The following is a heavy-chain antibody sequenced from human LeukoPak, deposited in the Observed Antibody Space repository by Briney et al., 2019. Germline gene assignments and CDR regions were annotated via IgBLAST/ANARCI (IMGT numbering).Heavy chain of an antibody. CDR1: GFTFSSYW. D-gene: IGHD3-10*01. CDR3: ARDPASYYYAYGD. V-gene: IGHV3-7*01. Sequence: PGGSLRLSCAASGFTFSSYWMSWVRQAPGKGLEWVANIKQDGSEKYYVDSVKGRFTISRDNAKNSLYLQMNSLRAEDTAVYYCARDPASYYYAYGDWGQGTLVTVSS. J-gene: IGHJ4*02. CDR2: IKQDGSEK.